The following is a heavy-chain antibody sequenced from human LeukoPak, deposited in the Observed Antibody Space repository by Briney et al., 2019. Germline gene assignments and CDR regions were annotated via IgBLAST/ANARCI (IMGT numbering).Heavy chain of an antibody. CDR3: ARGALSQSYYYYMDV. CDR1: GGSFSGYY. V-gene: IGHV4-34*01. CDR2: INHSGST. J-gene: IGHJ6*03. Sequence: SETLSLTCAVYGGSFSGYYWSWIRQPPGKGLEWIGEINHSGSTNYNPSLKSRVTISVDTSKNQFSLKLSFVTAADTAVYYCARGALSQSYYYYMDVWGKGTTVTVSS. D-gene: IGHD3-9*01.